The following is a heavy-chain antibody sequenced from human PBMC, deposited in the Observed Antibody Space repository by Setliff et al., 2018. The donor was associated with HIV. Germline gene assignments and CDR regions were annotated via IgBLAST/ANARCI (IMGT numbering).Heavy chain of an antibody. CDR2: INSDGSST. Sequence: LRLSCAASGFTFSSYWMHWVRQAPGKGLVWVSRINSDGSSTSYADSVKGRFTISRDNAKNTLYLQMNSLRAEDTAVYYCARGARYCSSTSCILFDYWGQGTLVTVSS. D-gene: IGHD2-2*01. J-gene: IGHJ4*02. CDR3: ARGARYCSSTSCILFDY. CDR1: GFTFSSYW. V-gene: IGHV3-74*01.